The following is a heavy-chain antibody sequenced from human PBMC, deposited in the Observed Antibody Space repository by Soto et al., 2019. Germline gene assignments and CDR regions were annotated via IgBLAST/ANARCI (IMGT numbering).Heavy chain of an antibody. CDR3: ASKQLWTSEHYYYGMDV. J-gene: IGHJ6*02. D-gene: IGHD5-18*01. CDR2: IYYSGST. Sequence: PSETLFLTCTVSGGSISSGGYYWSWIRQHPGKGLEWIGYIYYSGSTYYNPSLKSRVTISVDTSKNQFSLKLSSVTAADTAVYYCASKQLWTSEHYYYGMDVWGQGTTVTVSS. CDR1: GGSISSGGYY. V-gene: IGHV4-31*03.